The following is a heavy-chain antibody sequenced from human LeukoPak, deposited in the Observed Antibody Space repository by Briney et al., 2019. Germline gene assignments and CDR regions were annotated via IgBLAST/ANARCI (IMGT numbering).Heavy chain of an antibody. CDR3: AKDGAWLRFDD. D-gene: IGHD5-12*01. CDR1: GFTVSSNY. V-gene: IGHV3-66*01. Sequence: PGGSLRLSCAASGFTVSSNYMSWVRQAPGKGLEWVSVIYSGGSTYYADSVKGRFTISRDNSKNTLYLQMNNLRAEDTAVYYCAKDGAWLRFDDWGQGILVTVSS. CDR2: IYSGGST. J-gene: IGHJ4*02.